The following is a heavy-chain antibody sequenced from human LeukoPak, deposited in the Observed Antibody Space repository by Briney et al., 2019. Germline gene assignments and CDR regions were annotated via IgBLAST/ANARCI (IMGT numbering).Heavy chain of an antibody. CDR1: GFTFSSYG. Sequence: GGSLRLSCAASGFTFSSYGMHWVRQAPGKGLEWVAVIWYDGSNKYYADSVKGRFTISRDNSKNTLYLQMNSLRAEDTAVYYCARGRGFWSGYPYGMDVWGQGTTVTVSS. V-gene: IGHV3-33*01. D-gene: IGHD3-3*01. J-gene: IGHJ6*02. CDR2: IWYDGSNK. CDR3: ARGRGFWSGYPYGMDV.